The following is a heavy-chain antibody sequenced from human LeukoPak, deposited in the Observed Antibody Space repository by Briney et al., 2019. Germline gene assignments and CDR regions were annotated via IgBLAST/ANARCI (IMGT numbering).Heavy chain of an antibody. CDR3: AGLTVTTKDAFDI. CDR1: GFTFSSSE. J-gene: IGHJ3*02. Sequence: GGSLRLSCAASGFTFSSSEMNWVRQAPGKGLEWVSYIGSSDTTVHYADSVEGRFTISRDNAKNSLYLQMNCLRAEDTAIYYCAGLTVTTKDAFDIWGQGTMVIVSS. V-gene: IGHV3-48*03. D-gene: IGHD4-17*01. CDR2: IGSSDTTV.